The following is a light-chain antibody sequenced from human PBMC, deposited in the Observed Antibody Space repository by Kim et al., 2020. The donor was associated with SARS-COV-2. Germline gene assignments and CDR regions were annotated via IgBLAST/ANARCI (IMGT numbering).Light chain of an antibody. CDR2: GAS. Sequence: SPGERATLSCSASQSVSSSCIAWYQQKPGQAPRLLIYGASSRATGITDRFSGSGSGTDVTLTISRLEPEDFAVYYCQQYGSTPLYTFGQGTKLEI. J-gene: IGKJ2*01. CDR1: QSVSSSC. V-gene: IGKV3-20*01. CDR3: QQYGSTPLYT.